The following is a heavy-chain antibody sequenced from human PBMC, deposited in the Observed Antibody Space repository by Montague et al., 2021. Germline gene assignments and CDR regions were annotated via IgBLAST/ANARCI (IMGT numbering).Heavy chain of an antibody. J-gene: IGHJ3*02. Sequence: SLRLSCAASGFSFSSYWMHWVRQAPGKGLLWVSRITLDGSSTTFADSVKGRFTTSRDNAKATLYLQMNSLRVEDMAVYYCARNLASAAPGAFDIWGQGTMVTVPS. CDR1: GFSFSSYW. CDR2: ITLDGSST. CDR3: ARNLASAAPGAFDI. V-gene: IGHV3-74*01. D-gene: IGHD6-13*01.